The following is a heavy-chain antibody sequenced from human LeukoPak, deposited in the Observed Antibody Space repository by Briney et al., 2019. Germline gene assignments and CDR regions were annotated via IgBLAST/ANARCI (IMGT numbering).Heavy chain of an antibody. J-gene: IGHJ4*02. CDR3: ARSCRDGYNYGLRY. V-gene: IGHV4-30-4*08. CDR2: IYYSGST. D-gene: IGHD5-24*01. CDR1: VGSISSRDYY. Sequence: PSQTLSLTCTVSVGSISSRDYYWSWIRQPPGKGLEWIGYIYYSGSTYYNPSLKSRVTISVDTSKNQCSLKLSSVTAADTAVYYCARSCRDGYNYGLRYWGQGTLVTVSS.